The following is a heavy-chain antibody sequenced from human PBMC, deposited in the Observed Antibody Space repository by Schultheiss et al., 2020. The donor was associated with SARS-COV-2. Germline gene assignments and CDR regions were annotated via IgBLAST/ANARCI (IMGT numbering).Heavy chain of an antibody. CDR1: GGSISSYY. Sequence: SQTLSLTCTVSGGSISSYYWGWIRQPPGKGLEWIGSIYYSGSTYYNPSLKSRVTISVDTSKNQFSLKLSSVTAADTAVYYCARHPPSYCGGDCYSNHFDYWGQGTLVTVSS. V-gene: IGHV4-39*01. CDR2: IYYSGST. D-gene: IGHD2-21*01. CDR3: ARHPPSYCGGDCYSNHFDY. J-gene: IGHJ4*02.